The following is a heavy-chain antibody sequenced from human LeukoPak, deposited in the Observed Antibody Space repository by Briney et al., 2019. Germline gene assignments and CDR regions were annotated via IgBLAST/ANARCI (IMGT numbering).Heavy chain of an antibody. Sequence: SETLSLTFTVSGGSISSGGYYWSWIRQPPGKGLEWIGYIYHSGSTYYNPSLKSRVTISVDRSKNQFSLKLSSVTAADTAVYYCARDNRGYSSSWYGNWFDPWGQGTLVTVSS. CDR2: IYHSGST. D-gene: IGHD6-13*01. V-gene: IGHV4-30-2*01. CDR1: GGSISSGGYY. J-gene: IGHJ5*02. CDR3: ARDNRGYSSSWYGNWFDP.